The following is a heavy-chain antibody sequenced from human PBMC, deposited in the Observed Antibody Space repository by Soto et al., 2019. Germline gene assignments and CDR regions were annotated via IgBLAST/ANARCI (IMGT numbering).Heavy chain of an antibody. Sequence: RSETLSLTCTVSGGESMNRRNFFCGWIRQPPGKGLEFVGSMYSNGSPHYSSSLKSRVRISLGPSRNQFSLKVDSVTASDTAVYYCGRLIEAATGHSGRDYWSPGTRVTVSS. CDR3: GRLIEAATGHSGRDY. J-gene: IGHJ4*02. CDR2: MYSNGSP. V-gene: IGHV4-39*01. D-gene: IGHD2-15*01. CDR1: GGESMNRRNFF.